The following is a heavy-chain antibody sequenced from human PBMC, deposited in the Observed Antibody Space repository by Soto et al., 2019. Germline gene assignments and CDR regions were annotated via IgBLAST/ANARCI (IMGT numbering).Heavy chain of an antibody. CDR1: GFTFNNAW. CDR3: TAQFYFDASGYSFDL. Sequence: GGSLRLSCAASGFTFNNAWMGWVRQAPGQGLEWVGHMKSKSEGETTDYAAPVKGRFTISRDDSKNTVYLQMNSLTTEDTAVYYCTAQFYFDASGYSFDLWGKGTLVTV. D-gene: IGHD3-22*01. V-gene: IGHV3-15*01. J-gene: IGHJ4*02. CDR2: MKSKSEGETT.